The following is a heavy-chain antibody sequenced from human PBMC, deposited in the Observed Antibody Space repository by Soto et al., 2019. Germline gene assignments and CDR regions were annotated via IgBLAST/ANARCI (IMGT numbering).Heavy chain of an antibody. CDR2: ISFTGDT. CDR1: GDSVSGCGYY. V-gene: IGHV4-61*08. CDR3: SSGGHYYHSMI. J-gene: IGHJ4*02. Sequence: TLSLTCTVSGDSVSGCGYYWTWIRQPPGKGLEWIGYISFTGDTTYNPSLRSRVTIAMHTSKNQFSLKLTSATAADTALYYCSSGGHYYHSMIWGPGTLVTVSS. D-gene: IGHD3-22*01.